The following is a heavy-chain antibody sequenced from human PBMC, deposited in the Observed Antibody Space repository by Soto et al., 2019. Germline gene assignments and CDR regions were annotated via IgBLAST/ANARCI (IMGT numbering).Heavy chain of an antibody. CDR3: AHTFPRITHTYSGGSFHPTFDP. Sequence: QITLKESGPTLVKPTQTLRLTCTFSVFSLSTSGVGVGWIRQPPGKALEWLSLIYWDGDKRISPSLKSRLSIPKDTSKNQVVLTMPNMAPIDTATYYCAHTFPRITHTYSGGSFHPTFDPWGQGTLVTVSS. J-gene: IGHJ5*02. V-gene: IGHV2-5*02. D-gene: IGHD2-15*01. CDR2: IYWDGDK. CDR1: VFSLSTSGVG.